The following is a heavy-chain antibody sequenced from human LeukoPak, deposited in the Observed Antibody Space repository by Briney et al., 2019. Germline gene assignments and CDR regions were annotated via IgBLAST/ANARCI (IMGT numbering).Heavy chain of an antibody. CDR3: ASFRDGYNTPSDY. Sequence: SETLSLTCAVYGGSFSGYYWSWIRQPPGKGLEWIGEINHSGSTNYNPSLKSRVTISVDTSKNQFSPKLGSVTAADTAVYYCASFRDGYNTPSDYWGQGTLVTVSS. J-gene: IGHJ4*02. CDR1: GGSFSGYY. V-gene: IGHV4-34*01. CDR2: INHSGST. D-gene: IGHD5-12*01.